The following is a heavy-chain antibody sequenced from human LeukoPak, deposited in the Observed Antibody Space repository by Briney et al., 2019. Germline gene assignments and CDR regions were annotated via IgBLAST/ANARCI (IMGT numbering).Heavy chain of an antibody. CDR1: GGSISSYY. V-gene: IGHV4-59*01. D-gene: IGHD6-13*01. CDR2: IYYSGST. Sequence: SETLALTCTVSGGSISSYYWSWIRQPPGKGLEGIGYIYYSGSTNYNPSLKSRVTISVDTSKNQFSLKLSSVTAADTAVYYCARAEHIAAAPEDWGQGTLVTVSS. J-gene: IGHJ4*02. CDR3: ARAEHIAAAPED.